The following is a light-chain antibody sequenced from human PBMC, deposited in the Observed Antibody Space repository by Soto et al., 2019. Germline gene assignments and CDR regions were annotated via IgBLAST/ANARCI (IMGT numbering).Light chain of an antibody. Sequence: DIQMTQSPSTLSASVGDRVTITCRASQSISSWLAWYQQKPGKAPKLLIYDASSLESGVPSRFSGSGSGTEFTLTISXXXXDDFATYYCQQYNTLGTFGQGTX. V-gene: IGKV1-5*01. J-gene: IGKJ2*01. CDR3: QQYNTLGT. CDR1: QSISSW. CDR2: DAS.